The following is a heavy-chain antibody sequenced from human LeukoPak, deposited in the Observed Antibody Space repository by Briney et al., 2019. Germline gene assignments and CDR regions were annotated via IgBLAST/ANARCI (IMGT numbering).Heavy chain of an antibody. CDR3: AKSHDLYYFDY. Sequence: ASVKVSCKASGYTFTGYDMHWVRQAPGQGLEWMGRINPNSGGTNYAQKFQGRVTMTRDTSISTAYMELSRLRSDDTAVYYCAKSHDLYYFDYWGQGTLVTVSS. V-gene: IGHV1-2*02. CDR1: GYTFTGYD. CDR2: INPNSGGT. D-gene: IGHD3-3*01. J-gene: IGHJ4*02.